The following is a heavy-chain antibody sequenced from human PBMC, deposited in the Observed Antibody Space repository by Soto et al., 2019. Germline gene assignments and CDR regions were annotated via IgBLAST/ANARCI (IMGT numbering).Heavy chain of an antibody. CDR1: GGTFSSYA. J-gene: IGHJ4*02. Sequence: ASVKVSCKASGGTFSSYAISWVRQAPGQGLEWMGWINPMSGGTNYAQKLQGWVTMTRDTSTSTAYMELSRLRSDDTAVYYCARDRSVTGTTIFDYWGQGTPVTVSS. CDR2: INPMSGGT. D-gene: IGHD1-7*01. CDR3: ARDRSVTGTTIFDY. V-gene: IGHV1-2*04.